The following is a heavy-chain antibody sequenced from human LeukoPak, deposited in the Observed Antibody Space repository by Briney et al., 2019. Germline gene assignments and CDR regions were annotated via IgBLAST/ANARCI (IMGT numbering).Heavy chain of an antibody. CDR3: ARDMGWYYYYGMDV. Sequence: GGSLRLSCAASGFTFSSYAMSWVRQAPGKGLEWVANIKQDGSEKYYVDSVKGRFTISRDNAKNSLYLQMNSLRAEDTAVYYCARDMGWYYYYGMDVWGQGTTVTVSS. V-gene: IGHV3-7*01. D-gene: IGHD6-19*01. CDR2: IKQDGSEK. J-gene: IGHJ6*02. CDR1: GFTFSSYA.